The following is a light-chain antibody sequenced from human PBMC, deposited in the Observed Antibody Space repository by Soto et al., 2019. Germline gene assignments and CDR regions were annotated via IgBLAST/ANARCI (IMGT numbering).Light chain of an antibody. Sequence: QSALTQPASVSGSPGQSITISCTGTSSDVGGYNYVSWYQQHPGKAPKLMIYDVSNRPSGVSNRFSGSKSGNTASLTISGLQAEDEADYYCRSYTSSSTVVFGGRTKLTVL. CDR1: SSDVGGYNY. CDR2: DVS. V-gene: IGLV2-14*01. J-gene: IGLJ2*01. CDR3: RSYTSSSTVV.